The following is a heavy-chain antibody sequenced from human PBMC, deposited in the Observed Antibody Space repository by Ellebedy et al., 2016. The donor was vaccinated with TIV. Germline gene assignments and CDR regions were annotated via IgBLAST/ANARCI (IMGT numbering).Heavy chain of an antibody. Sequence: MPSETLSLTCIVSNGSISAYYWSWIRQPPGKGLEWIGYIYYTGTYYNPSLESRVTMSVDPSKNHFSLKLKSVTAADTAVYYCARHREELGWREKPAAAFDLWGQGTMVSVSS. CDR1: NGSISAYY. J-gene: IGHJ3*01. V-gene: IGHV4-59*08. CDR2: IYYTGT. D-gene: IGHD3-10*01. CDR3: ARHREELGWREKPAAAFDL.